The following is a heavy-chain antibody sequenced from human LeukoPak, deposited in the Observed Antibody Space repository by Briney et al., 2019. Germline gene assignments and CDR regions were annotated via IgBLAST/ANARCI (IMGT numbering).Heavy chain of an antibody. CDR2: ISGSGGST. V-gene: IGHV3-23*01. J-gene: IGHJ4*02. CDR3: ARAGDYYDSSGYHPYYFDY. CDR1: GFTFSSYA. D-gene: IGHD3-22*01. Sequence: PGGSLRLSCAASGFTFSSYAMSWVRQAPGKGLEWVSAISGSGGSTYYADSVKGRFTISRDNSKNTLYLQMNSLRAEDTAVYYCARAGDYYDSSGYHPYYFDYWGQGTLVTVSS.